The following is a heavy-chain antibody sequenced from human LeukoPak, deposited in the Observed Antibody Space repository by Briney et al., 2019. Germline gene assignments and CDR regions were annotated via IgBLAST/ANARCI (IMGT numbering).Heavy chain of an antibody. CDR2: IWYDGSNK. Sequence: PGGSLRLSCAASGFTFSSYGMHWVRQAPGKGLEWVAVIWYDGSNKYYADSVKGRFTISRDNSKNTLYLQMNSLRAEDTAVYYCASSYSSGRYGIFYAFDIWGQGTMVTVSS. J-gene: IGHJ3*02. CDR3: ASSYSSGRYGIFYAFDI. D-gene: IGHD6-19*01. V-gene: IGHV3-33*01. CDR1: GFTFSSYG.